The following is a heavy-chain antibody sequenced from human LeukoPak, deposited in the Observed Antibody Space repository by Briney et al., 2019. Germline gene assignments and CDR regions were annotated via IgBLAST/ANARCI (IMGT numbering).Heavy chain of an antibody. CDR1: GFTFSSHW. V-gene: IGHV3-7*01. J-gene: IGHJ4*02. CDR2: IKQDGSEK. D-gene: IGHD2-2*01. Sequence: GGSLRLSCVASGFTFSSHWMTWVRQAPGRGLEWVANIKQDGSEKYYVDSVKGRFTISRDNAKNSLYLQMNSLRAEDTAVYYCARDLVGYCSSTSCPPGGYWGQGTLVTVSS. CDR3: ARDLVGYCSSTSCPPGGY.